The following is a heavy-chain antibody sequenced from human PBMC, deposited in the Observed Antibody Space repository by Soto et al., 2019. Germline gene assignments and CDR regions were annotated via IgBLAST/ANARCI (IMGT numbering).Heavy chain of an antibody. CDR2: INHSGST. J-gene: IGHJ5*02. Sequence: SARLSLSCTVCGGSFSGYYWSWISPPAGKGLEWIGEINHSGSTNYNPSLKSRVTISVDTSKNQFSLKLSSVTAADTAVYYCARTSSITIFGVVINPRFDPWGQGTQVTVSS. CDR1: GGSFSGYY. V-gene: IGHV4-34*01. CDR3: ARTSSITIFGVVINPRFDP. D-gene: IGHD3-3*01.